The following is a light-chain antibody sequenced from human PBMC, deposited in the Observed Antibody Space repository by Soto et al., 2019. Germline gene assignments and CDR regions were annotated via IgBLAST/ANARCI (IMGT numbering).Light chain of an antibody. CDR2: KNG. CDR1: SSDIGAGGD. Sequence: QSVLTQPPSVSGAPGQTVTISCTGSSSDIGAGGDVHWYQQLLGAAPKLLIYKNGYRPSGVPDRFSGFKSGTSASLAITGLQAEDEADYYCQSYDSGLSIAIFGTGTKLTVL. V-gene: IGLV1-40*01. CDR3: QSYDSGLSIAI. J-gene: IGLJ1*01.